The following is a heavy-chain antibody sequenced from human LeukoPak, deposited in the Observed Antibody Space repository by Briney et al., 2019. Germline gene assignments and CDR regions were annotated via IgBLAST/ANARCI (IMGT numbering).Heavy chain of an antibody. V-gene: IGHV1-8*01. CDR2: MNPNSGNT. CDR1: GYTFTSYD. CDR3: TRGLVVLSATSWAFDI. Sequence: GASVKVSCKASGYTFTSYDINWVRQATRQGLEWMGWMNPNSGNTGYAQKFQARVSMTRNTSISTAYMELSSLRSEDTAAYYCTRGLVVLSATSWAFDIWGHGTMVTVSS. D-gene: IGHD2-15*01. J-gene: IGHJ3*02.